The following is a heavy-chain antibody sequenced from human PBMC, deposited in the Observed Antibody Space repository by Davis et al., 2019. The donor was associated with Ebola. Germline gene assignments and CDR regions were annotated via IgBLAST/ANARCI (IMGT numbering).Heavy chain of an antibody. V-gene: IGHV1-69*06. CDR2: IIPIFGTA. D-gene: IGHD6-19*01. J-gene: IGHJ4*02. Sequence: SVKVSCKASVGTFSSYAISWVRQAPGQGLEWMGGIIPIFGTANYAQKFQGRVTITADKSTSTAYMELSSLRSEDTAVYYCAREGKRGWYGLISFDYWGQGTLVTVSS. CDR1: VGTFSSYA. CDR3: AREGKRGWYGLISFDY.